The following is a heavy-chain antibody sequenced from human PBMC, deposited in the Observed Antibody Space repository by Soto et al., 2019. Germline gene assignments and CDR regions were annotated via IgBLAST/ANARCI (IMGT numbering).Heavy chain of an antibody. CDR3: ARDGDCSGGSCYSGSNGMDV. V-gene: IGHV3-33*01. J-gene: IGHJ6*02. CDR1: GFTFSSYG. Sequence: QVQLVESGGGVVQPGRSLRLSCAASGFTFSSYGMHWVRQAPGKGLEWVAVIWYDGSNKYYADSVKGRFTISRDNSKKTLYLQMNSLRAEDTAVYYCARDGDCSGGSCYSGSNGMDVWGQGTTVTVSS. CDR2: IWYDGSNK. D-gene: IGHD2-15*01.